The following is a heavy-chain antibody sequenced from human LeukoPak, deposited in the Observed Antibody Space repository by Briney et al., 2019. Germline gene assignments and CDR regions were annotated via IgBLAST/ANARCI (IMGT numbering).Heavy chain of an antibody. V-gene: IGHV3-9*01. CDR1: GFTFDDYA. D-gene: IGHD2-15*01. J-gene: IGHJ3*02. CDR3: AKDSRYCSGGSCYSVGAFDI. Sequence: PGRSLRLSCAAPGFTFDDYAMHWVRQAPGKGLEWVSGISWNSGSIGYADSVKGRFTISRDNAKNSLYLQMSSLRAEDTALYYCAKDSRYCSGGSCYSVGAFDIWGQGAMVTVSS. CDR2: ISWNSGSI.